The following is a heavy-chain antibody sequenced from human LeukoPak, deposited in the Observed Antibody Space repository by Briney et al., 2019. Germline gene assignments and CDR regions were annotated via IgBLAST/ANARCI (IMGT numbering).Heavy chain of an antibody. J-gene: IGHJ4*02. Sequence: GASVKVSCKASGGSFSNYSMSWVRQAPGQGLEWMGGIIPIFGTPRYAQKFQGRVTITADKSTSTAYMELSSLRSEDTAVYYCARTYYYDSSGYYYEGLPVPTFDYWGQGTLVTVSS. CDR1: GGSFSNYS. CDR2: IIPIFGTP. D-gene: IGHD3-22*01. V-gene: IGHV1-69*06. CDR3: ARTYYYDSSGYYYEGLPVPTFDY.